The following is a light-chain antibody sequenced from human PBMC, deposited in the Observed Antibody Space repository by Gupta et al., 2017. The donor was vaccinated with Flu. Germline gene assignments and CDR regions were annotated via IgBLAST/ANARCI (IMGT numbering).Light chain of an antibody. V-gene: IGKV1-39*01. J-gene: IGKJ1*01. Sequence: GDRVTVTCRASQSISTYLNWYQQKPGKAPRLLINGASSLESGVPSRFSGSGSGTDFTLTINSLQPEDFATYYCQQSYSSPQTFGQGTEVEMK. CDR1: QSISTY. CDR2: GAS. CDR3: QQSYSSPQT.